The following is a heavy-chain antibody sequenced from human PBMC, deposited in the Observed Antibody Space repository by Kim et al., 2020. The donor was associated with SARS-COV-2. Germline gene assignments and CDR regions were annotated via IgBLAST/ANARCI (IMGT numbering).Heavy chain of an antibody. D-gene: IGHD6-13*01. Sequence: GGSLRLSCAGSGFTFSSYGMHWVRQAPGKGLEWVAVISYDGSNKYYADSVKGRFTISRDNSKNTLYLQMNSLRAEDTAVYYCAKDLAYSSSWPDAFDIWGQGTMVTVSS. J-gene: IGHJ3*02. V-gene: IGHV3-30*18. CDR3: AKDLAYSSSWPDAFDI. CDR1: GFTFSSYG. CDR2: ISYDGSNK.